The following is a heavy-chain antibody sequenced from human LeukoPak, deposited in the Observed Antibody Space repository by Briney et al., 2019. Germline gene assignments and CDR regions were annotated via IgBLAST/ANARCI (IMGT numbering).Heavy chain of an antibody. V-gene: IGHV4-39*01. D-gene: IGHD3-10*01. Sequence: PSETQSLTCTVSGGSISSSSYYWGWIRQPPGKGLEWIGSIYYSGSTYYNPSLKSRVTISVDTSKNQFSLKLSSVTAADTAVYYCARQNVLLWFGEGWGQGTLVTVSS. J-gene: IGHJ4*02. CDR2: IYYSGST. CDR3: ARQNVLLWFGEG. CDR1: GGSISSSSYY.